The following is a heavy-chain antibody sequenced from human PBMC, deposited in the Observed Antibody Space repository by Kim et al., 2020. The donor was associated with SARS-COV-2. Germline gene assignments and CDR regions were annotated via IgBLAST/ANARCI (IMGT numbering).Heavy chain of an antibody. J-gene: IGHJ4*01. CDR3: VGSSVGASDF. CDR2: IHHIGST. V-gene: IGHV4-4*02. CDR1: GVSITSNHW. D-gene: IGHD1-26*01. Sequence: SETLSLICAVSGVSITSNHWWGWVRQAPRKGLESVGEIHHIGSTSYNPSFGRRLRMSIDRSKNHFSLTLTSVTAADTAVYFCVGSSVGASDFWGHGILVT.